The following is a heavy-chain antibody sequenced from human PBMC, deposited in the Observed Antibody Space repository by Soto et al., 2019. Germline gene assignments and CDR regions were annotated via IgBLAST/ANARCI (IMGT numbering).Heavy chain of an antibody. CDR3: ARDHAGYRRYYGSGSYFDY. V-gene: IGHV1-2*04. Sequence: ASVKVSCKASGYTFTGYYMHWVRQAPGQGLERMGWINPNSGGTNYAQKFKGWVTMTRDTSISTAYMELSRLRSDDTAVYYCARDHAGYRRYYGSGSYFDYWGQGTLVTVSS. D-gene: IGHD3-10*01. CDR1: GYTFTGYY. J-gene: IGHJ4*02. CDR2: INPNSGGT.